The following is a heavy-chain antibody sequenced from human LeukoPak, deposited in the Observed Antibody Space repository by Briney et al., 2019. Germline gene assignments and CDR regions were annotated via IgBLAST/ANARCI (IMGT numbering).Heavy chain of an antibody. CDR2: ISWNSAGI. V-gene: IGHV3-9*01. Sequence: GRSLRLSCAASGFTFYDYAINSVRQSPGNGLESLSGISWNSAGIAYADSVNGRFTISRDNAKNSLYLQMNSLRAEDTALYYCAKDTIFGVVIGAFDIWGEGTMVSVSS. D-gene: IGHD3-3*01. J-gene: IGHJ3*02. CDR1: GFTFYDYA. CDR3: AKDTIFGVVIGAFDI.